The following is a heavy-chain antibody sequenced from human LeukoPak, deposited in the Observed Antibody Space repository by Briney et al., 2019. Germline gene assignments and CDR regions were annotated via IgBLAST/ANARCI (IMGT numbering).Heavy chain of an antibody. J-gene: IGHJ4*02. D-gene: IGHD6-13*01. CDR1: GFTVSSNY. V-gene: IGHV3-21*01. Sequence: GGSLRLSCAASGFTVSSNYMSWVRQAPGKGLEWVSSISSSSSYIYYADSVKGRLTISRDNAKNSLYLQMNSLRAEDTAVYYCARDLYSSSWYRVPFYWGQGTLVTVSS. CDR2: ISSSSSYI. CDR3: ARDLYSSSWYRVPFY.